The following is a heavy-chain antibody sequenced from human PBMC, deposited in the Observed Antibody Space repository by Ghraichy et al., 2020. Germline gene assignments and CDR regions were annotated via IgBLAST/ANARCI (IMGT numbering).Heavy chain of an antibody. J-gene: IGHJ4*02. V-gene: IGHV1-18*01. CDR1: GYRFTDFA. D-gene: IGHD4-23*01. CDR3: AREGGDYGGLSGSP. CDR2: IGPFNGNT. Sequence: ASVKVSCKASGYRFTDFAINWVRQAPGQGLEWVGWIGPFNGNTIYAQKFQDRVTLTADTSTSTAYIEVRNLTSDDAAVFYCAREGGDYGGLSGSPWGQGTQVSVSS.